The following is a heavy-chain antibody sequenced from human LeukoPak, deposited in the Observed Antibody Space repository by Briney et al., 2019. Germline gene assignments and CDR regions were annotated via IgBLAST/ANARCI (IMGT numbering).Heavy chain of an antibody. CDR1: GGTFSSYA. D-gene: IGHD6-6*01. V-gene: IGHV1-69*05. CDR2: IIPIFGTA. CDR3: ASEHGIAARPNWFDP. J-gene: IGHJ5*02. Sequence: ASVKVSCKASGGTFSSYAISWVRQAPGQGLERMGRIIPIFGTANYAQKFQGRVTITTDESTSTAYMELSSLRSEDTAVYYCASEHGIAARPNWFDPWGQGTLVTVSS.